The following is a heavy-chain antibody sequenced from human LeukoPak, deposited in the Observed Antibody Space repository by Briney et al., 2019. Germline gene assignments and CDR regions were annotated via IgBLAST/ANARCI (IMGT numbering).Heavy chain of an antibody. CDR3: ARPGYLTIDAFDI. J-gene: IGHJ3*02. CDR2: IYYSGST. Sequence: PSETLSLTCTVSGGSISSSSYYWGWIRQPPGKGLEWIGSIYYSGSTYYNPSLKSRVTISVDTSKNQFSLKLSSVTDADTAVYYCARPGYLTIDAFDIWGQGTMVTVSS. V-gene: IGHV4-39*01. CDR1: GGSISSSSYY. D-gene: IGHD5-12*01.